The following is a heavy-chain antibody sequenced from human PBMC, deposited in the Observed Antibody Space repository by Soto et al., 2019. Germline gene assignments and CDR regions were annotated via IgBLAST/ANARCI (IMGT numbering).Heavy chain of an antibody. Sequence: EVQLLESGGGLVRPGGSLRLSCAASGFTFSSYPMTWVRQAPGKGLEWVSGVSGTGGSAYYADSVKGRFTISTDISTNTLYLHINSMSAEDTAVYYCARGSAYSDYDLEYWGQGTLVTVSS. CDR1: GFTFSSYP. D-gene: IGHD4-17*01. J-gene: IGHJ4*02. V-gene: IGHV3-23*01. CDR2: VSGTGGSA. CDR3: ARGSAYSDYDLEY.